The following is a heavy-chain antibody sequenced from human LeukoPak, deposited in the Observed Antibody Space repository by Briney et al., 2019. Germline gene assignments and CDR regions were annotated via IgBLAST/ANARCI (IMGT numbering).Heavy chain of an antibody. Sequence: GGSLRLSCAASGFTFNSYGMHWVRQAPGKGLEWVAFIRYDGSNKYYADSVKGRFTISRDNSKNTLYLQMNSLRGEDTAVYYCAKEPRYCSSTSCFQGGVDYWGQGTLVTVSS. D-gene: IGHD2-2*01. CDR3: AKEPRYCSSTSCFQGGVDY. V-gene: IGHV3-30*02. CDR1: GFTFNSYG. J-gene: IGHJ4*02. CDR2: IRYDGSNK.